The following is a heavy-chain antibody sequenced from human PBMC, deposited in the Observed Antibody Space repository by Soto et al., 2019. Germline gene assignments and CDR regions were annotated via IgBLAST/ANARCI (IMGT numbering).Heavy chain of an antibody. Sequence: GGSLRLSCAASGFTVSSNYMSWVRQAPGKGLEWVSVIYSGGSTYYADSVKGRFTISRDNSKNTLYLQMNSLRAEDTAVYYCVRERDCSGGSCYSDYWGQGTLVTVSS. V-gene: IGHV3-66*01. CDR1: GFTVSSNY. J-gene: IGHJ4*02. CDR2: IYSGGST. D-gene: IGHD2-15*01. CDR3: VRERDCSGGSCYSDY.